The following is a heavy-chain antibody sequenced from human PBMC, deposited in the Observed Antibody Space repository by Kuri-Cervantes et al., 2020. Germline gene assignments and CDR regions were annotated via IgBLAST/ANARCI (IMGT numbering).Heavy chain of an antibody. D-gene: IGHD4-17*01. Sequence: GGSLRLSCAASGFTFSSYAMSWVRQAPGKGLEWVSAISGSGGSTYYADSVKGRFTISRDNSKNTLYLQMNSLRAEDTAVYFCARQSGGTVTTEEGIDYWGQGTLVTVSS. J-gene: IGHJ4*02. CDR3: ARQSGGTVTTEEGIDY. V-gene: IGHV3-23*01. CDR2: ISGSGGST. CDR1: GFTFSSYA.